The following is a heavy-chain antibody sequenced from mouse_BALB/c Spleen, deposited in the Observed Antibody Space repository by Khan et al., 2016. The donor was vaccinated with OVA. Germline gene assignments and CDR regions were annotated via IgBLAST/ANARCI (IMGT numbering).Heavy chain of an antibody. J-gene: IGHJ3*01. D-gene: IGHD2-14*01. CDR2: ILYSGST. Sequence: VELVESGPSLVKPSQTLSLTCSVTGDSITSGYWCWIRKFPGNKLEYMGYILYSGSTYYYPSLNSRISITRHTSQNQYYLQLNSVTTEDTATYYCARSTYRYAFAYWSQGTLVTVSA. CDR1: GDSITSGY. CDR3: ARSTYRYAFAY. V-gene: IGHV3-8*02.